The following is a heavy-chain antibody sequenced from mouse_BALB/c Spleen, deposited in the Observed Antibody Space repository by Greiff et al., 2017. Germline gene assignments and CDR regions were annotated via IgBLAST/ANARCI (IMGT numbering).Heavy chain of an antibody. CDR1: GYAFTNYW. V-gene: IGHV1-63*01. Sequence: QVHVKQSGAELVRPGTSVKISCKASGYAFTNYWLGWVKQRPGHGLEWIGDIYPGSGNTYYNEKFKGKATLTADKSSSTAYMQLSSLTSEDSAVYFAARLGGNYAMDYWGQGTSVTVSS. CDR2: IYPGSGNT. J-gene: IGHJ4*01. CDR3: ARLGGNYAMDY. D-gene: IGHD2-14*01.